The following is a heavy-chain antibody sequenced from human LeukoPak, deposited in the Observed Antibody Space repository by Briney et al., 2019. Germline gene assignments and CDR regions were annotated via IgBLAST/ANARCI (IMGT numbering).Heavy chain of an antibody. CDR3: ARKVGAKGGDAFDI. D-gene: IGHD1-26*01. Sequence: PGGSLRLSCAASGFTFSSYEMHWVRQAPGKGLEWVSGINWNGGSTGYADSVKGRFTISRDNAKNSLYLQMNSLRAEDTALYYCARKVGAKGGDAFDIWGQGTMVTVSS. CDR2: INWNGGST. J-gene: IGHJ3*02. V-gene: IGHV3-20*04. CDR1: GFTFSSYE.